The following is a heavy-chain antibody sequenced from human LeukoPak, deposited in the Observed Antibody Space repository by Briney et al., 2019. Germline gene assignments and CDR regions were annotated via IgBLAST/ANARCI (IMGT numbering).Heavy chain of an antibody. D-gene: IGHD2-15*01. V-gene: IGHV3-66*02. CDR1: GFTVTSNF. Sequence: GGSLRLSCSISGFTVTSNFMSWVRQAPGKGLEWVSLIYPGGGTYYADSVRGRFAISRDTSKDTLYLQMNNLGVEDTAVYYCAGRRDGTCNLCFVYWGRGTLVTVSS. J-gene: IGHJ4*02. CDR3: AGRRDGTCNLCFVY. CDR2: IYPGGGT.